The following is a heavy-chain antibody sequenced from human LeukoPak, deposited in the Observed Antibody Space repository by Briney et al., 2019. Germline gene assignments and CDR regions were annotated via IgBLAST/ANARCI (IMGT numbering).Heavy chain of an antibody. Sequence: PGGSLRPSCAASGFTFSGYNMNWVRQAPGKGLEWVSSISHSSTYIYYADSLKGRFTISRDNAKDSLYLQMNSLRAEDTAVYYCARDVTLDYWGQGSLVTVSS. CDR1: GFTFSGYN. CDR3: ARDVTLDY. D-gene: IGHD2-21*02. V-gene: IGHV3-21*01. CDR2: ISHSSTYI. J-gene: IGHJ4*02.